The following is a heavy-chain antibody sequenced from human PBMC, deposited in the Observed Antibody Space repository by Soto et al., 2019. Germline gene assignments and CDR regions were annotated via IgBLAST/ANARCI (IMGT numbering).Heavy chain of an antibody. Sequence: PSETLSLTCTVSGVSISSSSYYWGWIRQPPGKGLEWIGSIYYSGSTYYNPSLKSRVTISVDTSKNQFSLKLSSVTAADTAVYYCARHLWFGELSLAYFDYWGQGTLVTVSS. D-gene: IGHD3-10*01. CDR1: GVSISSSSYY. J-gene: IGHJ4*02. V-gene: IGHV4-39*01. CDR2: IYYSGST. CDR3: ARHLWFGELSLAYFDY.